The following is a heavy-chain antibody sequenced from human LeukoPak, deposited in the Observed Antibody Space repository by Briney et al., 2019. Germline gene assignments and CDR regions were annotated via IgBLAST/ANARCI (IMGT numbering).Heavy chain of an antibody. CDR1: GYIXTSYW. CDR2: IYPGDSDT. CDR3: ARQDYGGGY. D-gene: IGHD4-17*01. Sequence: GESLQISCEGSGYIXTSYWIGWGRQVPGKGLEGMGIIYPGDSDTRYSPSFQGQVTISADKSISTAYLQWSSLKASDTAMYYCARQDYGGGYWGQGTLVTVSS. V-gene: IGHV5-51*01. J-gene: IGHJ4*02.